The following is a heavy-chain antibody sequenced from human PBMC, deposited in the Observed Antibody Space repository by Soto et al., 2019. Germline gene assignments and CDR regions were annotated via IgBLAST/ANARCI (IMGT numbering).Heavy chain of an antibody. CDR1: GYRFTSYW. CDR2: IDPGDSDT. D-gene: IGHD6-19*01. J-gene: IGHJ5*02. Sequence: GESLKISCTGSGYRFTSYWIGWVRQMHGKGLEWMGIIDPGDSDTRYSPSFQGQVTISVDKSISTAYLQWSSLKASDTAMYYCARAVEVGWYPYHWGQGTLVTVSS. V-gene: IGHV5-51*01. CDR3: ARAVEVGWYPYH.